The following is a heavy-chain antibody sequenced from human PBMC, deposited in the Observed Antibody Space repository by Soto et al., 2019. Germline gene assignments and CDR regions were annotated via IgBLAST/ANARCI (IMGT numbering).Heavy chain of an antibody. CDR3: AKGKSTGDIDWFDP. CDR2: LIGGHYGT. J-gene: IGHJ5*02. CDR1: GFTLQNYA. Sequence: GGSLRLSCTASGFTLQNYAMAWVRQAPGKGLEWVSTLIGGHYGTAYSYSVKGRFTVSRDNSKNCLYLQMNSLGVEATAMYFCAKGKSTGDIDWFDPWGQGSLVTVSS. V-gene: IGHV3-23*01. D-gene: IGHD3-10*01.